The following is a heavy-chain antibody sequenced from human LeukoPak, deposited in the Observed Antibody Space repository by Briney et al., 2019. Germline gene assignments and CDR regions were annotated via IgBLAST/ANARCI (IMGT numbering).Heavy chain of an antibody. D-gene: IGHD6-6*01. CDR3: ARWVSSTAHFDP. Sequence: SETLSLTCTVSGGPISSDDYYWSWIRQPPGKGLEWIGYIYYSGATHYNPSLKSRVTISIDTSKNQFSLKLSSVTAADTAVYYCARWVSSTAHFDPWGQGTLVTVSS. V-gene: IGHV4-30-4*01. CDR2: IYYSGAT. CDR1: GGPISSDDYY. J-gene: IGHJ5*02.